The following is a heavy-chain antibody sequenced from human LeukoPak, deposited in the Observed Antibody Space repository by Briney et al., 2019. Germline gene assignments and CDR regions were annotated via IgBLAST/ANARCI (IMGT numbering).Heavy chain of an antibody. CDR1: GFTFSSYG. V-gene: IGHV3-33*01. J-gene: IGHJ4*02. Sequence: QPGRSLRLSCAASGFTFSSYGMHWVRQAPGKGLEWVADIWYDGSDKYYADSVKGRFTISRDNSKNTLYLQMNSLRAEDTAVYYCARDLGARGIGGSYEFDYWGQGTLVTVSS. CDR3: ARDLGARGIGGSYEFDY. D-gene: IGHD1-26*01. CDR2: IWYDGSDK.